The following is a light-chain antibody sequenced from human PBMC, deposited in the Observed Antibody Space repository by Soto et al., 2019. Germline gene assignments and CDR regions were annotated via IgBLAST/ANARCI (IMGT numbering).Light chain of an antibody. CDR2: WAS. CDR3: QQYYITPRT. V-gene: IGKV4-1*01. Sequence: DIVMTQSPDSLAVSLGERATINCKSSQSILYSSINRNYLAWFQQKPGQPPKLLIYWASTRESGVPDRFSGSGSGTDFTLTISSLQAEDVAVYFCQQYYITPRTFGQGTKLEIK. CDR1: QSILYSSINRNY. J-gene: IGKJ1*01.